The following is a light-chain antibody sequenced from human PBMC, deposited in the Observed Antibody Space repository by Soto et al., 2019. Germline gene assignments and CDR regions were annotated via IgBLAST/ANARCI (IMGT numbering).Light chain of an antibody. CDR2: EVR. CDR1: SSDVGGYNS. Sequence: QSALTQPASVSGSPGQSITISCTGTSSDVGGYNSVSWYQQHPGKAPKLMIYEVRNRPSGVSNRFSGSQSGNTASLTISGLQAEYEADYYCSSYTTSSTLLYVFGTGTKLTVL. CDR3: SSYTTSSTLLYV. J-gene: IGLJ1*01. V-gene: IGLV2-14*01.